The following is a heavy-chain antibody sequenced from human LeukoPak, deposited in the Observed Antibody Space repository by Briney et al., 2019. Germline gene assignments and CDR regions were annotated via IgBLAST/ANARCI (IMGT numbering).Heavy chain of an antibody. D-gene: IGHD5-18*01. CDR3: GRGWGQVWLPEGDH. J-gene: IGHJ4*02. CDR1: GSSFPSFW. V-gene: IGHV5-10-1*01. CDR2: IDPSDSYT. Sequence: GESLKISCRGSGSSFPSFWIYWVRQMPGKGREWMGRIDPSDSYTNYSPSFEGHVTISADKSVRTAYLQWSSLKASDPAMYYRGRGWGQVWLPEGDHWAQGRLLPVSA.